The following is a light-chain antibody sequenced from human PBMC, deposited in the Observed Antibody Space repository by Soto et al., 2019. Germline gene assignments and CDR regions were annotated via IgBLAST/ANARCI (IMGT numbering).Light chain of an antibody. CDR2: ATS. V-gene: IGKV1-39*01. J-gene: IGKJ2*01. CDR3: QQSYTTPRT. CDR1: QSISKY. Sequence: DLQMTQSPSSLSASVGDRVTITCRASQSISKYLNWYQQKPGKAPNLLIYATSNLQSGVPSRFSGSGSGTDFTLTITGLQAEDFATYFCQQSYTTPRTFGQGTKLEIK.